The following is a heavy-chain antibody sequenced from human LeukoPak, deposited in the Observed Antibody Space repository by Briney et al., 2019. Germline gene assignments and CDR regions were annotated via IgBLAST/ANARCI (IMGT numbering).Heavy chain of an antibody. CDR1: GYTFTNYD. V-gene: IGHV1-8*01. CDR3: TRSVRNGHFDY. Sequence: ASVKVSCKASGYTFTNYDINWVRQATGQGLEWMGWMNPNSGNTGYAQKFQGRVTMTRSTSISTAYMELSSLRFDDTAVYFCTRSVRNGHFDYWGQGTLVTVSS. J-gene: IGHJ4*02. CDR2: MNPNSGNT. D-gene: IGHD2-8*01.